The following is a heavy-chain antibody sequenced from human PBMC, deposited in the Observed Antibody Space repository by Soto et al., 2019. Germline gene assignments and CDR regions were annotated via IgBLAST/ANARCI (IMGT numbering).Heavy chain of an antibody. V-gene: IGHV3-7*01. CDR3: ARVLVAAAGTDYYYMDV. CDR1: GFTFSSYW. Sequence: QPGGSLRLSCAASGFTFSSYWMSWVRQAPGKGLEWVANIKQDGSERYYVDSVKGRFTISRDNAKNSLYLQMNSLRAEDTAVYYCARVLVAAAGTDYYYMDVWGKGTTVTVSS. D-gene: IGHD6-13*01. CDR2: IKQDGSER. J-gene: IGHJ6*03.